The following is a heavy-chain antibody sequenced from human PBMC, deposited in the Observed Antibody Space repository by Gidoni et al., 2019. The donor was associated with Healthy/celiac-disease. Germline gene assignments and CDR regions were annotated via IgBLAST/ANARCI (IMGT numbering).Heavy chain of an antibody. J-gene: IGHJ4*02. CDR1: GYTFTSYA. D-gene: IGHD2-15*01. CDR3: ARVPKYCSGGSCYDY. V-gene: IGHV1-3*01. Sequence: QVQLVQSGAEVKKPGASVKVSCKASGYTFTSYAMHWVRQAPGQRLEWMGWINAGNGNTKYSQKFQGRVTITRDTSASTAYMELSSLRSEDTAVYYCARVPKYCSGGSCYDYWGQGTLVTVSS. CDR2: INAGNGNT.